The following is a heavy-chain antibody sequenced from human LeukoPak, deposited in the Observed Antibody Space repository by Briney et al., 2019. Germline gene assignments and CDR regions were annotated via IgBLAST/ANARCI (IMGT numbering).Heavy chain of an antibody. V-gene: IGHV4-4*02. J-gene: IGHJ6*02. CDR2: IHHSGST. CDR1: GGSISSNDW. CDR3: ARWGSATWYYYGMDV. Sequence: SSETVSLTCALSGGSISSNDWWSWVRQPPGKGLEWIGEIHHSGSTNYNPSLKSRVIISVDKSKNQFSLKLSSVTAADTAVYYCARWGSATWYYYGMDVWGQGTTVTVSS. D-gene: IGHD3-16*01.